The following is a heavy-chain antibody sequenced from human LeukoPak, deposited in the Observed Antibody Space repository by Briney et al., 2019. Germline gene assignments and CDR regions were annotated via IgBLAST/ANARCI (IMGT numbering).Heavy chain of an antibody. V-gene: IGHV3-23*01. CDR2: IGNTET. Sequence: GGSLRLSCATSGFPFGTNAMSWVRQAPGKGLEWVATIGNTETFYADSVTGRFTISRDNSKNTVNLQMNRLRVEDTAIYYCAKDWIRFNRVFDCFDSWGQGTLVTVSS. J-gene: IGHJ4*02. CDR1: GFPFGTNA. D-gene: IGHD2-21*01. CDR3: AKDWIRFNRVFDCFDS.